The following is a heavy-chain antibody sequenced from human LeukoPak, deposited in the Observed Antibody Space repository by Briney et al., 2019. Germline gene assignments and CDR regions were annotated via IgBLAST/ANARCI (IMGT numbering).Heavy chain of an antibody. CDR3: ARSSSSGAYWADY. D-gene: IGHD1-26*01. CDR2: VYYTGST. Sequence: SETLSLTCTVSGGSISTYYWSWIRQPPGKGLEWMGCVYYTGSTSYNPSLKSRVTISVDTSKNQFSLKLTSVTAADTAVYYCARSSSSGAYWADYWGQGTLVTVSS. CDR1: GGSISTYY. V-gene: IGHV4-59*01. J-gene: IGHJ4*02.